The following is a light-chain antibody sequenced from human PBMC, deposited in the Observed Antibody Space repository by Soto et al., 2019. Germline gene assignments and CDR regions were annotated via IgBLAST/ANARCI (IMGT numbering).Light chain of an antibody. Sequence: DIQMTQSPSSLSASIGERVIITCLASETVSRYLNWYQSKPGKAPRLLIPAASSLQSGVPSRFSGSYSGTYFTLTISSLQPEDFATYYCLQANTFPIPFGQGTRLEI. CDR3: LQANTFPIP. J-gene: IGKJ5*01. V-gene: IGKV1-39*01. CDR2: AAS. CDR1: ETVSRY.